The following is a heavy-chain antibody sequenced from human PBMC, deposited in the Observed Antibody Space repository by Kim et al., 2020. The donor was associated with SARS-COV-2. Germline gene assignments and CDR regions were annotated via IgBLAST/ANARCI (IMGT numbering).Heavy chain of an antibody. Sequence: KNSGDSMKGRFIISRDNAQNSGYLQMGSLRAEDTAVYYCTSLSTSYGMDVWGQGTTVTVSS. CDR2: K. V-gene: IGHV3-7*01. D-gene: IGHD3-9*01. CDR3: TSLSTSYGMDV. J-gene: IGHJ6*02.